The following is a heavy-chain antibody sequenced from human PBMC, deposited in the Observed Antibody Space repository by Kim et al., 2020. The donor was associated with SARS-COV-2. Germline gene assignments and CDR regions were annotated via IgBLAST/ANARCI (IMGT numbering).Heavy chain of an antibody. V-gene: IGHV3-23*01. CDR1: GFTFSSYA. J-gene: IGHJ4*02. Sequence: GGSLRLSCAASGFTFSSYAMRWVRQTPGKGLEWVSSIGGSRPNTYYADSVKGRFTISRDNSKNTLYLQMNSLRADDTAVYYCTKGGVAPGSKNAKYFDYWGQVILVTVSS. CDR2: IGGSRPNT. CDR3: TKGGVAPGSKNAKYFDY. D-gene: IGHD6-13*01.